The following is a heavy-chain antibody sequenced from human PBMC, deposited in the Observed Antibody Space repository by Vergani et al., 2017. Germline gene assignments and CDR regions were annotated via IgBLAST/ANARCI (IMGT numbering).Heavy chain of an antibody. Sequence: QVHLQESGPGLVKPSETLSLTRIVSDYSITSGYFWGWVRQPPGKGLEWIGNVHHSGNTHYNPSLQSRVTISVDTSRNQFSLRLNSLTAADTAMYFCARXFDYWGQGAQVTVSS. V-gene: IGHV4-38-2*02. J-gene: IGHJ4*02. CDR3: ARXFDY. CDR1: DYSITSGYF. CDR2: VHHSGNT.